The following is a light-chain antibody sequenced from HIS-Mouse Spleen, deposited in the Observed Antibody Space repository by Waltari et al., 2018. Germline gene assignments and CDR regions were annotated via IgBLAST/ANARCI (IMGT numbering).Light chain of an antibody. CDR2: LNSDGSH. V-gene: IGLV4-69*01. CDR1: SGHSSYA. Sequence: QLVLTQSPSASASLGASVKLTCTLSSGHSSYAIAWHPQQPEKGPRYLMKLNSDGSHSKGDGIPDRFSGSSSGAERYLTISSLQSEDEADYYCQTWGTGTNWVFGGGTKLTVL. CDR3: QTWGTGTNWV. J-gene: IGLJ3*02.